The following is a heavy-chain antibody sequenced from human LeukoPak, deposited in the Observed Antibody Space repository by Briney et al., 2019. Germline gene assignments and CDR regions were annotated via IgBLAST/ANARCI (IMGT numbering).Heavy chain of an antibody. CDR3: AKDWGLSWPGELWFRELLSSYFDY. V-gene: IGHV3-23*01. D-gene: IGHD3-10*01. CDR2: ISGSGGST. J-gene: IGHJ4*02. CDR1: GFTFSSYA. Sequence: PGGPLRLSCAASGFTFSSYAMSWVRQAPGKGLEWVSAISGSGGSTYYADSVKGRFTISRDNSKNTLYLQMNSLRAEDTAVYYCAKDWGLSWPGELWFRELLSSYFDYWGQGTLVTVSS.